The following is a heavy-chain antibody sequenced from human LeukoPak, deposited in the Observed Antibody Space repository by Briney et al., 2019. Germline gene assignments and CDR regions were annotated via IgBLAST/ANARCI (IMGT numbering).Heavy chain of an antibody. CDR1: GGSFSGYY. D-gene: IGHD7-27*01. V-gene: IGHV4-34*01. CDR3: ARDQGLGRYAFDI. CDR2: INHSGST. J-gene: IGHJ3*02. Sequence: PSETLSLTCAVYGGSFSGYYWSWIRQPPGKGLEWIGEINHSGSTNYNPSLKSRVTISVDTSKNQFSLKLSSVTPEDTAVYYCARDQGLGRYAFDIWGQGTMVTVSS.